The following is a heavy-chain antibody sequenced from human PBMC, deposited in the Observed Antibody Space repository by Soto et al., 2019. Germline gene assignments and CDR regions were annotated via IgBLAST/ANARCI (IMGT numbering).Heavy chain of an antibody. CDR1: GFTFSSYG. Sequence: VQLVESGGGVVQPGRSLRLSCAASGFTFSSYGMHWVRQAPGKGLERVAVIWYDGSNKYYADSVKGLFTISRDNSKNTLYLQMNSLRAEDTAVYYCARGGGYSSGWYSHPFDYWGQGTLVTVSS. J-gene: IGHJ4*02. V-gene: IGHV3-33*01. D-gene: IGHD6-19*01. CDR3: ARGGGYSSGWYSHPFDY. CDR2: IWYDGSNK.